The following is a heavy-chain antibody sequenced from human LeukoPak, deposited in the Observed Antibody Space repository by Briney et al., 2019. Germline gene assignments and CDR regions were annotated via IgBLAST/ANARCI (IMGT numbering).Heavy chain of an antibody. J-gene: IGHJ4*02. CDR2: INHSGST. CDR1: GGSFSGYY. D-gene: IGHD4-11*01. Sequence: ASETLSLTCAVYGGSFSGYYWSWIRQPPGKGLEWIGEINHSGSTNYIPSLKSRVTISVDTSKNQFSLKLSSVTAADTAVYYCARAILYSNYLRPRDSPIDYWGQGTLVTVSS. CDR3: ARAILYSNYLRPRDSPIDY. V-gene: IGHV4-34*01.